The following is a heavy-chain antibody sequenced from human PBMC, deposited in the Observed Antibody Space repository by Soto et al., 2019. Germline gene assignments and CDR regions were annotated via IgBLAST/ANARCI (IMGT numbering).Heavy chain of an antibody. CDR1: GFTFSNYA. D-gene: IGHD1-26*01. Sequence: EVQLVESGGGLVQPGGSLRLSCAASGFTFSNYAMHWVRQAPGKGLEYVSAISSNGGRTDYADSVKGRFTISRDNSKNTLYLQMGSLTAEDMAVYYCARDPRYGGPYDYWGQGTLVTVSS. CDR2: ISSNGGRT. J-gene: IGHJ4*02. V-gene: IGHV3-64*07. CDR3: ARDPRYGGPYDY.